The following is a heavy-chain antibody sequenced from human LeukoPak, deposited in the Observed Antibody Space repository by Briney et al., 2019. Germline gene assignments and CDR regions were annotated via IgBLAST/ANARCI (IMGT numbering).Heavy chain of an antibody. V-gene: IGHV4-39*07. CDR2: IYYSGST. D-gene: IGHD3-9*01. Sequence: SEILSLTCTVSGGSISSSSYYWGWIRQPPGKGLEWIGSIYYSGSTYYNPSLKSRVTISVDKSKNQFSLKLSSVTAADTAVYYCARVGGNKYYDILTGYYRHAYFDYWGQGTLVTVSS. CDR1: GGSISSSSYY. J-gene: IGHJ4*02. CDR3: ARVGGNKYYDILTGYYRHAYFDY.